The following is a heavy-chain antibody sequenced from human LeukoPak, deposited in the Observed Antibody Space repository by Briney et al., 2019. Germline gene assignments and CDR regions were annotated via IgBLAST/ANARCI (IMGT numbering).Heavy chain of an antibody. V-gene: IGHV3-23*01. CDR2: ISGSGGST. CDR3: GRGMRDYYGLDY. CDR1: GFTFSSYA. Sequence: GGSLRLSCAASGFTFSSYAMSWVRQAPGKGLEWVSAISGSGGSTYYADSVKGRFTISRDNAKNTLYLQMNRLTVEDTAVYYCGRGMRDYYGLDYWGQGILVTVSS. D-gene: IGHD3-10*01. J-gene: IGHJ4*02.